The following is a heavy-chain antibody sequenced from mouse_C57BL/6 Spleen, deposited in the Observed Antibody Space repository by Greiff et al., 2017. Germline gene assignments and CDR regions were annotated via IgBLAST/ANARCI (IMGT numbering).Heavy chain of an antibody. CDR1: GFSLSTSGMG. Sequence: QVTLKESGPGILQSSQTLSLTCSFSGFSLSTSGMGVSWIRQPSGKGLEWLAHIYWDDDKRYNPSLKSRLTISKDTSRNQVFLKITSVDTADTATYYCARRFLTTVRDAMDYWGQGTSVTVSS. D-gene: IGHD1-1*01. V-gene: IGHV8-12*01. J-gene: IGHJ4*01. CDR3: ARRFLTTVRDAMDY. CDR2: IYWDDDK.